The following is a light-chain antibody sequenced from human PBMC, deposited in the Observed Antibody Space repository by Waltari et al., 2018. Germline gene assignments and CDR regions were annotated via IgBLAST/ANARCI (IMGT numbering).Light chain of an antibody. CDR3: QHYSATPYT. V-gene: IGKV4-1*01. J-gene: IGKJ2*01. CDR2: WAS. Sequence: DIVMTQSPDSLAVSLGERATINCKSSQSVLSSSNNKNSLAWYQQKPGQPPKLLLYWASTRESGVPDRCSGSGSGTDFTLTISSLQAEDVAVYDCQHYSATPYTFGQGTKLEIK. CDR1: QSVLSSSNNKNS.